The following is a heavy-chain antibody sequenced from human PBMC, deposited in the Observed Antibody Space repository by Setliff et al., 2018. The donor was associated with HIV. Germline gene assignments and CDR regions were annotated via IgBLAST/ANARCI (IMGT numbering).Heavy chain of an antibody. V-gene: IGHV1-2*06. CDR2: IYPNSGGT. J-gene: IGHJ6*03. Sequence: ASVKVSCKVSGYTLTKLSMHWVRQAPEKGLEWMGRIYPNSGGTNFAQKFQGRVTMTRDTSISTAYMELSRLTSDDTAMYFCARESTVVLGDDVDNYHYSYMDVWGKGTTGTVSS. D-gene: IGHD3-16*01. CDR3: ARESTVVLGDDVDNYHYSYMDV. CDR1: GYTLTKLS.